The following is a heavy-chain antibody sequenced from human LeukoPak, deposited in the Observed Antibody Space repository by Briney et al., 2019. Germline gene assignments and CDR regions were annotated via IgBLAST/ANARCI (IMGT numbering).Heavy chain of an antibody. D-gene: IGHD3-3*01. Sequence: GGSLRLSCAASGFTFSSNAMSWVRQAPGKGLGWVSGISSSGGSTYYADSVKGRLTISRDNSKNSLFLQMNSLRVEDTAVYYCAKGGRSDIKYGMDVWGQGTTVTVSS. J-gene: IGHJ6*02. CDR3: AKGGRSDIKYGMDV. CDR2: ISSSGGST. CDR1: GFTFSSNA. V-gene: IGHV3-23*01.